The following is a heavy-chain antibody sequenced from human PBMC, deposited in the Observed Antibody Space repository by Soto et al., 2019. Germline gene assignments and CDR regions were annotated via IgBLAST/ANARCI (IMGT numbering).Heavy chain of an antibody. CDR2: IYYSGST. D-gene: IGHD2-15*01. CDR3: ARDRGGSQFDY. V-gene: IGHV4-31*03. Sequence: PSDTLSLTCTVSGGSISIGGYYWSWIRQHPGKGLEWIGCIYYSGSTYYNPSLKSRVTISVDTSKNQFSLKLSSVTAADTAVYYCARDRGGSQFDYWGQGALVTVSS. CDR1: GGSISIGGYY. J-gene: IGHJ4*02.